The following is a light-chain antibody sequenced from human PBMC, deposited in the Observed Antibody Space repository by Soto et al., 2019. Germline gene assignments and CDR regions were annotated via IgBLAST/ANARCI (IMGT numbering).Light chain of an antibody. CDR1: SSDVGGYNY. V-gene: IGLV2-14*03. J-gene: IGLJ1*01. CDR2: DVS. CDR3: SSYTSSSTLRV. Sequence: QSVLTQPASVSGSPGQSITISCTGTSSDVGGYNYVSWYQQHPGKAPKLMIYDVSNRPSVVSNRFSGSKSGNTASLTISGLQAEDEADYYCSSYTSSSTLRVFGTGTKVTV.